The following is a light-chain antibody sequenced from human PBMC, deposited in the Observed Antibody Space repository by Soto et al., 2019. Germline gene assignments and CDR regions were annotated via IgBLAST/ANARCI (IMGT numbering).Light chain of an antibody. CDR1: HGISSY. CDR2: AAS. CDR3: QQYYSFPRT. V-gene: IGKV1D-8*01. J-gene: IGKJ1*01. Sequence: VIQLTHSPSFLSASGGARVTLTCRASHGISSYFAWYQQKPGKAPELLIYAASTLQSGVPSRFSGSGSGTDFTITISCLQYEDFATYYCQQYYSFPRTFGQGTKVDIK.